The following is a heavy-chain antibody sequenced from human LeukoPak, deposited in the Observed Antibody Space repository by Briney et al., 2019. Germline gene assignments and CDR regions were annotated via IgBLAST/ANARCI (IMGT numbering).Heavy chain of an antibody. V-gene: IGHV1-46*01. Sequence: GASVKVSCKASGYTFTSYYMHWVRQAPGQGLEWMGIINPSGGSTSYAQKFQGRVTMTRDTSTSTVYMELGSLRSEDTAVYYCARSGAGGIAATYGMDVWGQGTTVTVSS. CDR3: ARSGAGGIAATYGMDV. CDR1: GYTFTSYY. CDR2: INPSGGST. J-gene: IGHJ6*02. D-gene: IGHD6-13*01.